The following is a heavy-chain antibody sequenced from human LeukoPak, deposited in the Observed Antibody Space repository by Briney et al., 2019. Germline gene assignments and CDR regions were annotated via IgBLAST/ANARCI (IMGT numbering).Heavy chain of an antibody. V-gene: IGHV3-21*01. CDR2: ISSRSSYI. CDR3: VRKTATEEVYFDN. CDR1: GFTFSSYS. J-gene: IGHJ4*02. Sequence: PGGSLRLSCVASGFTFSSYSMNWVRQAPGKGLEWVSCISSRSSYIFYADSVRGRFIISRDNAKNSLYLQMNSLRPEDTAKYFCVRKTATEEVYFDNWGQGTPVTVSS.